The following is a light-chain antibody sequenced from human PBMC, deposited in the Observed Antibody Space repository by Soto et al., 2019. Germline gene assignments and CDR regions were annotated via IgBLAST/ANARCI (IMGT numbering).Light chain of an antibody. CDR1: SSNIGSKS. V-gene: IGLV1-44*01. J-gene: IGLJ2*01. CDR3: AAWDDSLNVLV. Sequence: QSVLTQPPSLSGTPGQRVNMSCSGSSSNIGSKSVSWYQHLPQTAPKLLIYSNNQRPSGVSGRFSGSKSGTSASLAISGLQSDDETQYYCAAWDDSLNVLVFGGGTKVTVL. CDR2: SNN.